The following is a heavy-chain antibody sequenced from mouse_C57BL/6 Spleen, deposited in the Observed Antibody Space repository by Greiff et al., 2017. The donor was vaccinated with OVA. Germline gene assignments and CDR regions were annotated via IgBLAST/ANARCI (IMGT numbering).Heavy chain of an antibody. CDR3: ARHYYDCDPFYAMDY. D-gene: IGHD2-4*01. CDR1: GYTFTSYW. Sequence: QVQLQQPGTELVKPGASAKLSCKASGYTFTSYWMHWVKQRPGQGLEWIGNINPSNGGTNYNEKFKSKATLTVDKSSSTAYMQLSSLTSEGSAVYYCARHYYDCDPFYAMDYWGQGTSVTVSS. V-gene: IGHV1-53*01. CDR2: INPSNGGT. J-gene: IGHJ4*01.